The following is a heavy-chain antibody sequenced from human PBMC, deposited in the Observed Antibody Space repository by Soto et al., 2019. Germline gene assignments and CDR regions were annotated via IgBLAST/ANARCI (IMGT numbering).Heavy chain of an antibody. Sequence: EVQLVESGGGLVQPGGSLRLSCAASGFTFSSYWMHWVRQVPGKGLVWVSRINSDGSSTSYADSVKGRFTISRDNAKNTLYLQMNSLSAEDTAVYYCASPRYDSSGTPFDYWGQGTLVTVSS. CDR1: GFTFSSYW. CDR3: ASPRYDSSGTPFDY. V-gene: IGHV3-74*01. CDR2: INSDGSST. J-gene: IGHJ4*02. D-gene: IGHD3-22*01.